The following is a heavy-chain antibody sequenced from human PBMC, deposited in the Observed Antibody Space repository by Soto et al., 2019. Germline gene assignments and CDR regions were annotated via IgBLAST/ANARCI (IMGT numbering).Heavy chain of an antibody. CDR2: INADNANT. J-gene: IGHJ4*02. CDR1: GYTFTSYA. V-gene: IGHV1-3*01. Sequence: ASVKVSCKASGYTFTSYAMHWVRQAPGQRLEWMGWINADNANTKYAQKLQGRVTMTTDTSTSTAYMELRSLRSDDTAVYYCARPNYDFWSGRLDYFDYWGQGQWSPSPQ. CDR3: ARPNYDFWSGRLDYFDY. D-gene: IGHD3-3*01.